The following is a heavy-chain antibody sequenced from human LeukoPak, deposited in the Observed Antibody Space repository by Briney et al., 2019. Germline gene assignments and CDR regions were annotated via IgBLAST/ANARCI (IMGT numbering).Heavy chain of an antibody. CDR3: ARDKRSGEFDAFDI. CDR2: ISSSRSHI. Sequence: PGGSLRLSCAASGFTFSSHSMNWARQAPGKGLEWLLSISSSRSHIYYAESVKGRLTTYRDNAKSPLYLQINSLRAEDTAVYYCARDKRSGEFDAFDIWGQGTMVTVSS. J-gene: IGHJ3*02. D-gene: IGHD3-16*01. CDR1: GFTFSSHS. V-gene: IGHV3-21*01.